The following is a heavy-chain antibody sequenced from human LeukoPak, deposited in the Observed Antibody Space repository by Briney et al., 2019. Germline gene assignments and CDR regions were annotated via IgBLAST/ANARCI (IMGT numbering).Heavy chain of an antibody. D-gene: IGHD5-18*01. V-gene: IGHV4-30-4*01. Sequence: SETLSLTSTVSRGAITSGDYYCRWIRQPPGKGLEWIGYIYYSGSTYYNPSLKSRVTISVDTSKNQFSLKLSSVTAADTAVYYCARVLQWGYSSPWGQGTLVTVSS. CDR3: ARVLQWGYSSP. CDR2: IYYSGST. CDR1: RGAITSGDYY. J-gene: IGHJ4*02.